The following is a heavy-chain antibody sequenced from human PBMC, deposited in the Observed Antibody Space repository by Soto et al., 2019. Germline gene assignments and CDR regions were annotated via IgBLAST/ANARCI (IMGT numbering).Heavy chain of an antibody. V-gene: IGHV3-33*01. CDR1: GFNFNNYG. CDR2: IWFNGINK. D-gene: IGHD2-21*01. CDR3: VRDGDCSTGFGKDY. Sequence: QVQLVESGGGVVQPGRSLRLSCAASGFNFNNYGMHWVRQGPGKGLEWVAFIWFNGINKYYAESVKGRFAISRDNSENALFLQMYSLRVDDTGVNYWVRDGDCSTGFGKDYWGQGTMVTVSS. J-gene: IGHJ4*02.